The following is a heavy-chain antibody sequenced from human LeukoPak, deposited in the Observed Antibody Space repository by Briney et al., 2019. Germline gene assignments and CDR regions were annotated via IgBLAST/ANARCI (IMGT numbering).Heavy chain of an antibody. CDR1: GFTFSSYE. CDR2: IYYSGST. Sequence: GSLRLSCAASGFTFSSYEMNWVRQPPGKGLEWIGYIYYSGSTKYNPSLKSRVTISVDTSKNQFSLKLSSVTAADTAVYYCARDIRHGYYYDSSGYQAHFDYWGQGTLVTVSS. J-gene: IGHJ4*02. V-gene: IGHV4-59*12. CDR3: ARDIRHGYYYDSSGYQAHFDY. D-gene: IGHD3-22*01.